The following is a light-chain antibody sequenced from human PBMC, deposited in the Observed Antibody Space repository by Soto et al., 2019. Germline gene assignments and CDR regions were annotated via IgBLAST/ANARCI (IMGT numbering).Light chain of an antibody. V-gene: IGLV2-14*01. CDR3: SSYTGSITLAV. J-gene: IGLJ2*01. CDR2: DVS. Sequence: QSVLTQPASVSGSPGQSITISCTGTSSDVGGYNYVSWYQQHPGKAPKLMIYDVSNRPSGVSNRFSGSKSGNTASLTISGLQAEDEADYYCSSYTGSITLAVFGGGTKLTVL. CDR1: SSDVGGYNY.